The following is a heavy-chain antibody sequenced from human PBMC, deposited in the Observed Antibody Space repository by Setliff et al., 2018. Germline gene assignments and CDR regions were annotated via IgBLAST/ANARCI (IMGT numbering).Heavy chain of an antibody. CDR1: GGTFRTDG. CDR3: ARDTRDKYDSSGYYLSLDS. Sequence: SVKVSCKASGGTFRTDGFSWVRQAPGQGLEWMGRTIPVFRTANYAQKFRGRVTITADEVARTAYMELSTLRSEDTAVYYCARDTRDKYDSSGYYLSLDSWGQGSLVTVSS. D-gene: IGHD3-22*01. CDR2: TIPVFRTA. V-gene: IGHV1-69*13. J-gene: IGHJ4*02.